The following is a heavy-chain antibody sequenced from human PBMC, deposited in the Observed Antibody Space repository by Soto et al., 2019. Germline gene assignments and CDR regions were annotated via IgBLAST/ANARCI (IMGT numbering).Heavy chain of an antibody. CDR1: GGSFSGYY. J-gene: IGHJ6*03. Sequence: SETLSLTCAVYGGSFSGYYWSWIRQPPGKGLEWIGEINHSGSTNYNPSLKSRVTISVDTSKNQFSLKLSSVTAADTAVYYCARGVTMVRGVIIRNYYYYMDVWGKGTTVTVSS. CDR3: ARGVTMVRGVIIRNYYYYMDV. CDR2: INHSGST. D-gene: IGHD3-10*01. V-gene: IGHV4-34*01.